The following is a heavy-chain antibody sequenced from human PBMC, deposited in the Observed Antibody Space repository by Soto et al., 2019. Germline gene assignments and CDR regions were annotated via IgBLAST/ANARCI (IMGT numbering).Heavy chain of an antibody. J-gene: IGHJ4*02. V-gene: IGHV1-18*01. CDR1: GYTFISYG. CDR3: VRSRGYCSGGSCYVDY. D-gene: IGHD2-15*01. CDR2: ISAYNGNT. Sequence: ASVKVSCKASGYTFISYGISWVRQAPGQGLEWMGWISAYNGNTNYAQKFQGRVAMTTETSTSTAYMELRGLRSDDAAVYYCVRSRGYCSGGSCYVDYWGQGTLVTVSS.